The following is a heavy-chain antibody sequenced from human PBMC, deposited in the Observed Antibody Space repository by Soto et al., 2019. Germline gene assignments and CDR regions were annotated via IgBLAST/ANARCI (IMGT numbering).Heavy chain of an antibody. CDR1: GYTFNTYY. CDR3: ARGGHIAVVTASFDY. Sequence: QVQLVQSGAEVRKPGASVKVSCKPSGYTFNTYYLHWLRQAPGQALEWMGVIHPSGGGTTYAQKCRGRVTVTRDTSTTTVFMEVSSLRSDDTAVYYCARGGHIAVVTASFDYWGQGTLVTVSS. D-gene: IGHD2-21*02. V-gene: IGHV1-46*02. J-gene: IGHJ4*02. CDR2: IHPSGGGT.